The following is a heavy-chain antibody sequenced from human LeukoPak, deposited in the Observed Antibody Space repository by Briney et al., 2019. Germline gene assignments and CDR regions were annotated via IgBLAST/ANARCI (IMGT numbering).Heavy chain of an antibody. CDR3: ARHDDCSGGSCYSFDY. D-gene: IGHD2-15*01. Sequence: PSETLSLTCTVSGGSISSYYWSWIRQPAGKGLEWIGRIYGSGSTNYNPSLKSRVTMSVDTSKNQFSLKLSSVTAADTAVYYCARHDDCSGGSCYSFDYWGQGTLVTVSS. CDR1: GGSISSYY. CDR2: IYGSGST. V-gene: IGHV4-4*07. J-gene: IGHJ4*02.